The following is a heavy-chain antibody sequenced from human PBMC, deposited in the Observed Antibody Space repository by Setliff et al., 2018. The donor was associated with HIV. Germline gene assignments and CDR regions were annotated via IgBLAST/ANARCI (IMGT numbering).Heavy chain of an antibody. Sequence: SETLSLTCTVSGGSISSSSHYWGWIRQPAGKGLEYIGRIFAGGSTNYNPSLRSRVTISINTSKNQFSLELSSVTAADTAVYYCARSMGAFDYWGPGALVTVS. CDR3: ARSMGAFDY. D-gene: IGHD1-26*01. CDR2: IFAGGST. CDR1: GGSISSSSHY. J-gene: IGHJ4*02. V-gene: IGHV4-61*02.